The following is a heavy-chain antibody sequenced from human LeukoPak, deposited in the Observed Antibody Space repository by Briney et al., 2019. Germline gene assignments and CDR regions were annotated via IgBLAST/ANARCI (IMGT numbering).Heavy chain of an antibody. Sequence: PGRSLRLSCAASGFTFSSYGMHWVRQAPGKGLEWVAVISYDGSNKYYADSVKGRFTISRDNSKNTLYLQMNSLRAEDTAVYYCARDSWGFDNWGQGTLVTVSS. CDR3: ARDSWGFDN. CDR2: ISYDGSNK. J-gene: IGHJ4*02. D-gene: IGHD7-27*01. CDR1: GFTFSSYG. V-gene: IGHV3-30*03.